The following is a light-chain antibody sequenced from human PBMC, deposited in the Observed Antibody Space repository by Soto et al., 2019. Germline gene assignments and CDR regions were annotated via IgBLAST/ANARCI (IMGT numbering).Light chain of an antibody. J-gene: IGLJ2*01. CDR2: DTF. V-gene: IGLV7-46*01. Sequence: QAVVTQEPSLTVSPGGTVTLTCGSSTGPVTSTHYPYWFQQKPGQAPRTLIHDTFNKHSWTPARFSGSLLGGQAALTHSGAQVEDEADYYCLLVYSGTVVFGGGTKLTVL. CDR1: TGPVTSTHY. CDR3: LLVYSGTVV.